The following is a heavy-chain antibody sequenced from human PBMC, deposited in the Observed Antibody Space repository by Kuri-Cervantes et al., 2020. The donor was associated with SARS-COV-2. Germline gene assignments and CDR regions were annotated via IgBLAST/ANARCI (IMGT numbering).Heavy chain of an antibody. CDR1: GFTFSSYW. V-gene: IGHV3-7*01. D-gene: IGHD3-3*01. Sequence: GGSLRLSCAASGFTFSSYWMSWVRQAPGKGLEWVANIKQDGSEKYYVDSVKGQFTISRDNAKNSLYLQMNSLRAEDTAVYYCARDNSAYYDFWSGYYNYFDYWGQGTLVTVSS. CDR3: ARDNSAYYDFWSGYYNYFDY. J-gene: IGHJ4*02. CDR2: IKQDGSEK.